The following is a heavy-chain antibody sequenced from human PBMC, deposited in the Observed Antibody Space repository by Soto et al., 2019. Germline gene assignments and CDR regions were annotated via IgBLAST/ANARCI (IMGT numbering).Heavy chain of an antibody. J-gene: IGHJ4*02. CDR2: ISSSGSTI. CDR1: GFTFSSYE. Sequence: HPGGSLRLSCAASGFTFSSYEMNWVRQAPGKGLEWVSYISSSGSTIYYADSVKGRFTISRDNAKNSLYLQMNSLRAEDTAVYYCARGLAAAAIDYWGQGTLVTVSS. V-gene: IGHV3-48*03. CDR3: ARGLAAAAIDY. D-gene: IGHD6-13*01.